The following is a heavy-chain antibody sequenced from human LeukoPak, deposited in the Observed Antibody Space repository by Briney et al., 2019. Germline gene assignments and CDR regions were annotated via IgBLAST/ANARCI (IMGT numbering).Heavy chain of an antibody. CDR3: AKGEKVTANIYYFDY. D-gene: IGHD2-21*02. CDR2: ISGSGGRT. V-gene: IGHV3-23*01. Sequence: PGGSLRLSCAASGFTFSSYAMSWVRQAPGKGLEWVSSISGSGGRTHYADSVKGRFTISRDNSKNTLYLQMNSLRDEDAAVYYCAKGEKVTANIYYFDYWGQGTLVTVSS. CDR1: GFTFSSYA. J-gene: IGHJ4*02.